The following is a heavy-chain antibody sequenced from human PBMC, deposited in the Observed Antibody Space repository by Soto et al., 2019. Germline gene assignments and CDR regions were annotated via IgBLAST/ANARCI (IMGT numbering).Heavy chain of an antibody. CDR3: ATSTWYAFDI. V-gene: IGHV3-21*01. D-gene: IGHD6-13*01. CDR2: ISGSSDFL. CDR1: GFTFSNSI. J-gene: IGHJ3*02. Sequence: GGSLRLSCAASGFTFSNSIINWVRQAPGQGLEWVSSISGSSDFLYYADSVKGRFTISRDTATNSLYLQMNSLRAEDTAVYYCATSTWYAFDIWGQGTLVTVSS.